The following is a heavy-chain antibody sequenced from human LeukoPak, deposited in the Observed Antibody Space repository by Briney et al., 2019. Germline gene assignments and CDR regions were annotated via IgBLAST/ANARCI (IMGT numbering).Heavy chain of an antibody. V-gene: IGHV3-30*02. Sequence: GGSLRLSCTASGFSFSSYGIYWVRQAPGKGLEWVAFIRYDGNNKYYADPVKGRFTISRDNSKNTVFLQMNSLTAEDTALYYCAKDQRSGYSYGSFDYWGQGTLVTVSS. CDR3: AKDQRSGYSYGSFDY. D-gene: IGHD5-18*01. CDR1: GFSFSSYG. J-gene: IGHJ4*02. CDR2: IRYDGNNK.